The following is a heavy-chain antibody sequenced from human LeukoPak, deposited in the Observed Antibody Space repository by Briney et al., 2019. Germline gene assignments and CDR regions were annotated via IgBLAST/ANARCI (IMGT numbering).Heavy chain of an antibody. CDR1: GGTFSSYA. CDR3: AREGGYDSSGYYRYYFDY. CDR2: IIPIFGTA. V-gene: IGHV1-69*06. D-gene: IGHD3-22*01. Sequence: SVKVSCKASGGTFSSYAISWVRQAPGQGLEWMGGIIPIFGTANYAQKFQGRVTITADKSTSTAYMELSSLRSEDTAVYYCAREGGYDSSGYYRYYFDYWGQGTLVTVSS. J-gene: IGHJ4*02.